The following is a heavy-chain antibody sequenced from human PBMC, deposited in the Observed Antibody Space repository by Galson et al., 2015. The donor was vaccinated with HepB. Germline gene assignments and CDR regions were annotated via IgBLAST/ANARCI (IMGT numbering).Heavy chain of an antibody. V-gene: IGHV1-18*01. CDR1: GYTFTSYG. D-gene: IGHD2-21*01. Sequence: SVKVSCKASGYTFTSYGISWVRQAPGQGLEWMGWISAYNGNTNYAQKLQGRVTMTTDTSTSTAYMELRSLRSDDTAVYYCHRIVVRHGVFYYYGMDVWGQGTTVTVSS. CDR3: HRIVVRHGVFYYYGMDV. J-gene: IGHJ6*02. CDR2: ISAYNGNT.